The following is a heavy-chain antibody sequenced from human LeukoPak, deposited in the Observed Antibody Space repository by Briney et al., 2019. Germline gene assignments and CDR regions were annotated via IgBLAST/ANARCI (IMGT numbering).Heavy chain of an antibody. V-gene: IGHV4-59*08. CDR3: ARRTMYYDILTGYYKGAFDI. CDR2: IYYSGST. J-gene: IGHJ3*02. CDR1: GGSISSYY. D-gene: IGHD3-9*01. Sequence: SETLSLTCTVSGGSISSYYWSWIRQPPGKGLEWIGYIYYSGSTNYNPSLKSRVTISVDTSKNQFSLKLSSVTAADTAVYYCARRTMYYDILTGYYKGAFDIWGQGTMVTVSS.